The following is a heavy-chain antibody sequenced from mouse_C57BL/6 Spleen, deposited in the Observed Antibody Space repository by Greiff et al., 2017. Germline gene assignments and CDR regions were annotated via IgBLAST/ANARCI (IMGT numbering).Heavy chain of an antibody. J-gene: IGHJ2*01. Sequence: VQLQQSGPELVKPGASVKISCKASGYAFSSSWMNWVKQRPGKGLEWIGRIYPGDGDTNYNGKFKGKATVTADKSSSTAYMQLSSLTSEDSAVYFCARHGLFDYWGQGTTLTVSS. CDR2: IYPGDGDT. CDR1: GYAFSSSW. CDR3: ARHGLFDY. D-gene: IGHD1-2*01. V-gene: IGHV1-82*01.